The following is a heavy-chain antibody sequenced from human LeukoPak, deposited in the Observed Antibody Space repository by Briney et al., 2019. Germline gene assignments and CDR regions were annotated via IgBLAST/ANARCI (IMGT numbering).Heavy chain of an antibody. D-gene: IGHD4-23*01. V-gene: IGHV4-4*07. Sequence: SETLSLTCTVSGGSISTYYWSWIRQPAGKRLEWIGRIYTSGSTNYNPSLKSRVTMSIDTSKNQFSLKLSSVTAADTAVYYCARIGGRGLSYYFDYWGQGTLVTVSS. CDR3: ARIGGRGLSYYFDY. CDR1: GGSISTYY. CDR2: IYTSGST. J-gene: IGHJ4*02.